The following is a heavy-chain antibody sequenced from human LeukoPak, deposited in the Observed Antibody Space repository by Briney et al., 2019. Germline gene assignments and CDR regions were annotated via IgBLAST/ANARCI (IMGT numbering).Heavy chain of an antibody. J-gene: IGHJ5*02. D-gene: IGHD6-19*01. V-gene: IGHV3-21*06. CDR1: GFTFSSYS. CDR2: ISSSSSYI. CDR3: AREDEQLRWFDP. Sequence: KSGGSLRLSCAASGFTFSSYSMNWVRQAPGKGLEWVSYISSSSSYIYYADSVKGRFIISRDNAKNSLYLQMNSLRADDTAVYYCAREDEQLRWFDPWGQGTLVTVSS.